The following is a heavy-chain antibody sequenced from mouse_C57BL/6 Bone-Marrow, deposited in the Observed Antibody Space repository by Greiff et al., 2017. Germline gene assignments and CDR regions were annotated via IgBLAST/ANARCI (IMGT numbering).Heavy chain of an antibody. D-gene: IGHD2-1*01. J-gene: IGHJ3*01. Sequence: EVKLMESGGGLVTPGGSLKLSCAASGFTFRSSAMSWVRPTPDKRLEWVATISDGGSYTYYPDHVKGRFTISRDNAKNNLYLKMSHLKSEDTAMYYCARDRDYGNYPFAYWGQGTLVTVSA. CDR3: ARDRDYGNYPFAY. CDR2: ISDGGSYT. V-gene: IGHV5-4*01. CDR1: GFTFRSSA.